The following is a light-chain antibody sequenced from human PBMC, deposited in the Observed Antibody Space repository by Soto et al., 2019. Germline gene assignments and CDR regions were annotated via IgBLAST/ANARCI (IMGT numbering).Light chain of an antibody. CDR1: QDISNR. CDR3: QQYQTYPWT. CDR2: KVS. Sequence: DIQMTQSPSSLSASVGDRITITCQASQDISNRLNWYHQKPGKAPKCLIHKVSSLESGVPSRFSGSSSGTEFTLTITSLQPDDFATYFCQQYQTYPWTFGQGTKV. J-gene: IGKJ1*01. V-gene: IGKV1-5*03.